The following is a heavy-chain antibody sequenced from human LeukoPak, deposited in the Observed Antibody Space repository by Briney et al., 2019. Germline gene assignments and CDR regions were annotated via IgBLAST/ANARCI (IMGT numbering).Heavy chain of an antibody. CDR1: GYSISSGYY. CDR3: AREGDYYDSSGYRRRDLDY. J-gene: IGHJ4*02. CDR2: IYHSGRT. V-gene: IGHV4-38-2*02. D-gene: IGHD3-22*01. Sequence: SETLSLTCTVSGYSISSGYYWGWIRQPPGMGLEWIGSIYHSGRTYYNPSLKSRVTISVDTSDNQFSLKLNSVTAADTAVYYCAREGDYYDSSGYRRRDLDYWGQGTLVTVSS.